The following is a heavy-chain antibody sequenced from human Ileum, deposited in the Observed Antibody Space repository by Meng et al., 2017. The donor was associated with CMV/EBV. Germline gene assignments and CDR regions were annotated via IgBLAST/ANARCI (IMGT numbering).Heavy chain of an antibody. CDR3: TKGVNAAYGLFDY. V-gene: IGHV3-74*01. D-gene: IGHD4-17*01. CDR1: GFTFSGHW. Sequence: ASGFTFSGHWMNGVRQAPGKGLVWVSRISSDGSSINYADSVKGRFTISRDNAKNTLYLQMSSLRTEDTAVYYCTKGVNAAYGLFDYWGQGALVTVSS. J-gene: IGHJ4*02. CDR2: ISSDGSSI.